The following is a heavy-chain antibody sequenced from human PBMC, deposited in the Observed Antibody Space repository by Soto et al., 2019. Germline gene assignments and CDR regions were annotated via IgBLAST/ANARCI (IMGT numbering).Heavy chain of an antibody. J-gene: IGHJ6*02. D-gene: IGHD2-8*01. CDR3: SRHEEGRRMVFYGMDV. V-gene: IGHV3-73*01. CDR1: GFTFSRSD. Sequence: PGGSLRLSCSASGFTFSRSDLHWVRQAPGKGLEWVGRVRSKIHNYATSFADSVRGRFTISRNDSDNTVSLEMSGLKSEDTALYYCSRHEEGRRMVFYGMDVWGQGNTVTVSS. CDR2: VRSKIHNYAT.